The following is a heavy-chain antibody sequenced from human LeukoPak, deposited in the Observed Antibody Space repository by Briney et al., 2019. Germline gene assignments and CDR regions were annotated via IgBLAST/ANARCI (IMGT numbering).Heavy chain of an antibody. V-gene: IGHV3-23*01. J-gene: IGHJ4*02. Sequence: GGSLRLSCAASGFTFNNYAMSWVRQALGKGLEWVSAISGGGGSTYYADSVKGRFTISRDNSKNTLYLQMNSLRAEDTAVYYCAKVKVLVATMFDYWGQGTLVTVSS. CDR2: ISGGGGST. CDR1: GFTFNNYA. D-gene: IGHD5-12*01. CDR3: AKVKVLVATMFDY.